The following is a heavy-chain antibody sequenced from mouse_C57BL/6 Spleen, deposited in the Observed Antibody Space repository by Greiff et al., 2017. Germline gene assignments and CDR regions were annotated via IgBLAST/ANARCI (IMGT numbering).Heavy chain of an antibody. J-gene: IGHJ2*01. CDR1: GFTFSDYG. V-gene: IGHV5-17*01. Sequence: EVKLVESGGGLVKPGGSLKLSCAASGFTFSDYGMHWVRQAPEKGLEWVAYISSGSSNIYYADTVKGRFTISRDNAKNTLFLQMTSLRSEDTAMYYCAREEYCGSSFDYWGQGTTLTVAS. CDR2: ISSGSSNI. D-gene: IGHD1-1*01. CDR3: AREEYCGSSFDY.